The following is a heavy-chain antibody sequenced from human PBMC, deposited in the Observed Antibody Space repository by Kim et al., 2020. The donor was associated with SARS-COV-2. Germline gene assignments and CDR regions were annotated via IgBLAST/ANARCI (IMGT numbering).Heavy chain of an antibody. J-gene: IGHJ4*02. V-gene: IGHV4-59*13. Sequence: SETLSLTCSVSGGSISSDCWTWIRQPPGKGLEWIGFINYAGAVTYNSSLKSRVTMSVDGSKKQFSLNLNSVTTADTAIYYCARDATSGLSYGRQGALVTVSA. CDR1: GGSISSDC. CDR3: ARDATSGLSY. CDR2: INYAGAV. D-gene: IGHD5-12*01.